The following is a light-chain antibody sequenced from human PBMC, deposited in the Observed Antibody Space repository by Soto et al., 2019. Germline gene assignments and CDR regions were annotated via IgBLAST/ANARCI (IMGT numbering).Light chain of an antibody. J-gene: IGKJ5*01. V-gene: IGKV3-15*01. CDR1: QSVSSN. Sequence: EIVMTQSPATLSVSPGERATLSCRASQSVSSNVAWYQQKPGQAPRLRMYAVSTRATGIPGRFSGSGSGTELTITISTLQSGDFAVYYCQQYNNWPITFGQGTRLEIK. CDR3: QQYNNWPIT. CDR2: AVS.